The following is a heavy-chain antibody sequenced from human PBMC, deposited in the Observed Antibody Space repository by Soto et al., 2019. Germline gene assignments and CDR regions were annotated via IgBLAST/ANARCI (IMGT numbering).Heavy chain of an antibody. CDR3: AKDSYSSGENYFDY. J-gene: IGHJ4*02. CDR2: ISWNSGSI. Sequence: EVQLVESGGGLVQPGRSLRLSCAASGFTFDDYAMHCVRQAPGKVLEWVSGISWNSGSIGYADSVKGRFTISRDNAKNSLYLQMNSLRAEDTALYYCAKDSYSSGENYFDYWGQGTLVTVSS. D-gene: IGHD6-19*01. V-gene: IGHV3-9*01. CDR1: GFTFDDYA.